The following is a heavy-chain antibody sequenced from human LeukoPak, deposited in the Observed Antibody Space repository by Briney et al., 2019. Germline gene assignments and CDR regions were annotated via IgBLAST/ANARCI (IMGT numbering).Heavy chain of an antibody. Sequence: GGSLRLSCAASGFTFSSYAMSWVRQAPGKGLEWVSAISGSGGSTYYTDSVKGRFTISRDNSKNTLYLQMNSLRAEDTAVYYCAKDMTRGVVLVLGATTLGYWGQSTLVSVS. V-gene: IGHV3-23*01. J-gene: IGHJ4*02. CDR1: GFTFSSYA. CDR2: ISGSGGST. D-gene: IGHD2-15*01. CDR3: AKDMTRGVVLVLGATTLGY.